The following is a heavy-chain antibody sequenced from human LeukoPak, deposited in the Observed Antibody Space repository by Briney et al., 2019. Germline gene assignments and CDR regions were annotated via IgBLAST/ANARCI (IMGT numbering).Heavy chain of an antibody. CDR3: ARDQRGYSNGAIDY. CDR2: ISSNGGST. V-gene: IGHV3-64*01. D-gene: IGHD5-18*01. CDR1: GFTFSSYA. J-gene: IGHJ4*02. Sequence: PGGSLRLSCAASGFTFSSYAMHWVRQAPGRGLEYVSAISSNGGSTYYATSVKGRFTISRDNSKNTLYLQMGSLRAEDMAVYYCARDQRGYSNGAIDYWGQGTLVTVSS.